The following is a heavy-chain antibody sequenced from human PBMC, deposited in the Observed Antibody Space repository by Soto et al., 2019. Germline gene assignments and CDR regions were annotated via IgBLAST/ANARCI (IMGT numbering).Heavy chain of an antibody. CDR2: ISGSGGII. Sequence: EVQLLESGGGLVQPGGSLRLSCAASGFTFSTYAMNWVRQAPGNGLEWVSAISGSGGIIHYADSVKGRFTISRDNSKNTLYLQMNSLRDEDTAVYHCVKGYWKGDVWGQGTTVTVSS. D-gene: IGHD1-1*01. CDR1: GFTFSTYA. V-gene: IGHV3-23*01. J-gene: IGHJ6*02. CDR3: VKGYWKGDV.